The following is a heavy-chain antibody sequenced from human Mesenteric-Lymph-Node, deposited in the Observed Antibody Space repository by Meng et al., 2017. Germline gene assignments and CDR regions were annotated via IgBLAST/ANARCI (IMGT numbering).Heavy chain of an antibody. CDR2: ISSSSSYI. Sequence: GESLKISCAASGFTFSSYSMNWVRQAPGKGLEWVSSISSSSSYIYYADSVKGRFTISRDNAKNSLYLQMNSLRAEDTAVYYCARGGLPNEAVYAMLAYYFDYWGQGTLVTVSS. CDR1: GFTFSSYS. CDR3: ARGGLPNEAVYAMLAYYFDY. V-gene: IGHV3-21*04. D-gene: IGHD2-8*01. J-gene: IGHJ4*02.